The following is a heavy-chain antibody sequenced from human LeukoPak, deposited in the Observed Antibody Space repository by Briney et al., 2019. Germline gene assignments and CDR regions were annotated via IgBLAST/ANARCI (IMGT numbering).Heavy chain of an antibody. CDR3: ARLKSPYYYDSSGYHYYFDY. V-gene: IGHV1-2*02. J-gene: IGHJ4*02. CDR2: INPNSGGT. CDR1: GYTFTGYY. Sequence: ASVKVSCKASGYTFTGYYMHWVRQAPGQGLEWMGWINPNSGGTNYAQKFQGRVTMTRDTSISTAYMELSRLRSDDTAVYYCARLKSPYYYDSSGYHYYFDYWGQGTLVTVSS. D-gene: IGHD3-22*01.